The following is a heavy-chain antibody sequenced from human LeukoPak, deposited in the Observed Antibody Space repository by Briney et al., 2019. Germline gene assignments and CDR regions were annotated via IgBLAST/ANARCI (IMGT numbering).Heavy chain of an antibody. V-gene: IGHV1-46*01. Sequence: ASVKVSCKAFGYTFTSNYMHWVRQAPGQGPEWMGVISPSGGSTTYAQKFQGRVTMTMDPSISTAYMELSSLRSEDTAVYYCARRSDDYDSSAYYHWGQGTLVTVSS. D-gene: IGHD3-22*01. J-gene: IGHJ4*02. CDR3: ARRSDDYDSSAYYH. CDR2: ISPSGGST. CDR1: GYTFTSNY.